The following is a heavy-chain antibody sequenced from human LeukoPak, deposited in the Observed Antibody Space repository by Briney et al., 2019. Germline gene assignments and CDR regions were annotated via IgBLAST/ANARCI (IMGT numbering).Heavy chain of an antibody. V-gene: IGHV4-34*01. J-gene: IGHJ4*02. CDR3: ARVWGSSWPYYFDY. Sequence: SETLSLTCAVYGGSFSGYYWNWIRQPPGKGLEWIGEINHSGSTNYNPSLKSRVTISVDTSKNQFSLKLSSVTAAHTAVYYCARVWGSSWPYYFDYWGQGTLVTVSS. CDR2: INHSGST. CDR1: GGSFSGYY. D-gene: IGHD6-13*01.